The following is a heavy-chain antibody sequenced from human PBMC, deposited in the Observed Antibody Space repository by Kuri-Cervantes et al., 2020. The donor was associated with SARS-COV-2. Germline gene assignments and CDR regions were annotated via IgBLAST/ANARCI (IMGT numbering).Heavy chain of an antibody. D-gene: IGHD6-6*01. CDR1: GFTFSSSA. V-gene: IGHV3-30*18. CDR3: AKEGISYSSSSFDY. J-gene: IGHJ4*02. CDR2: ISYDGNNK. Sequence: GGSLRLSCAASGFTFSSSAIHWVRQAPGKGLEWVAVISYDGNNKYYADSVKGRFTISRDNSKNTLYLQMNSLRAEDTAVYYCAKEGISYSSSSFDYWGQGTLVTISS.